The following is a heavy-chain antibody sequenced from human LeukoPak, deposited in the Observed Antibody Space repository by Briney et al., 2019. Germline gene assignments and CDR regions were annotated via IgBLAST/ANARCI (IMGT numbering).Heavy chain of an antibody. D-gene: IGHD3-10*02. V-gene: IGHV3-20*04. Sequence: GGSLRLSCAASGFTFDDFGMSWVRQAPGKGLEWVSGINWNGGATAYADSVKGRFTISRDNAKNSLYLQMNSLRAEDTAVYYCAELGITMIGGVWGKGTTVTISS. CDR1: GFTFDDFG. CDR2: INWNGGAT. CDR3: AELGITMIGGV. J-gene: IGHJ6*04.